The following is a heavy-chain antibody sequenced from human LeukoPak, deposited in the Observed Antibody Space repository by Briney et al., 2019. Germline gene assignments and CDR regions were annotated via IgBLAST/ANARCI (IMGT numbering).Heavy chain of an antibody. J-gene: IGHJ4*02. V-gene: IGHV4-39*01. CDR1: GGSISSSSYY. Sequence: SETLSLTCTVSGGSISSSSYYWGWIRQPPGKGLEWIGSIYYSGSTYYNPSLKSRITISVDTSKNQFSLKPSSVTAADTAVYYCARQTYYYGSGAPPPDDYWGQGTLVTVSS. CDR3: ARQTYYYGSGAPPPDDY. CDR2: IYYSGST. D-gene: IGHD3-10*01.